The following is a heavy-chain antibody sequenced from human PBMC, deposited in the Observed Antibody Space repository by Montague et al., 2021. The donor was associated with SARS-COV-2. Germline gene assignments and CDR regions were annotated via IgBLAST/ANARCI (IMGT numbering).Heavy chain of an antibody. J-gene: IGHJ6*02. Sequence: SETLSLTCTVSGGSIGTYYWNWIRQSPGKGLEWLGYIYYAGSNKXXPSLKGRVTISMDTSRDQLSLRLKSVTAADTAVYYCARDNYGDWGYYGLDVWGQGTTVIVSS. D-gene: IGHD4-17*01. CDR1: GGSIGTYY. V-gene: IGHV4-59*01. CDR2: IYYAGSN. CDR3: ARDNYGDWGYYGLDV.